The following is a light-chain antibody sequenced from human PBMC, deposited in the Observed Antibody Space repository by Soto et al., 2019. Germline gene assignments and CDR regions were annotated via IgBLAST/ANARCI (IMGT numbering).Light chain of an antibody. CDR2: TAS. Sequence: DIQLTQSPSFLSASVGDRVTITCRASQGISSYLALYQLKPGKAPKLLISTASSLQSGVPSRFSGSGSGTEFTLTISSLQPEDFATYYCQQLDSYPRTFGQGTKVDIK. J-gene: IGKJ1*01. CDR3: QQLDSYPRT. CDR1: QGISSY. V-gene: IGKV1-9*01.